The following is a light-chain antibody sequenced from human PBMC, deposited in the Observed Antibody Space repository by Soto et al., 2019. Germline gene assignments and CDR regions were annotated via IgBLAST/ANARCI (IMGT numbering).Light chain of an antibody. J-gene: IGKJ1*01. CDR3: PQYSVYWV. Sequence: IQGTRWTSNVWTCVVEGESVDRRASQSVSTRLAWYQQKPGKAPKVLIYDASSWAGGAPSRFTGSGSGTEFTLTTNSPQPDEFATYIRPQYSVYWVVGQGTKVDIK. V-gene: IGKV1-5*01. CDR2: DAS. CDR1: QSVSTR.